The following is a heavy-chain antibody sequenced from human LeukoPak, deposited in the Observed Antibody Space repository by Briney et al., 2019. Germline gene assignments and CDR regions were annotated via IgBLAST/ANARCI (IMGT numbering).Heavy chain of an antibody. CDR1: GGTFSSYA. J-gene: IGHJ4*02. V-gene: IGHV1-69*04. Sequence: SVKVSCKASGGTFSSYAISWVRQAPGQGLEWMGRIIPILGIANYAQKFQGRVTITADKSTSTAYMELSSLRSEDTAVYYCARGGFIAVAGQFDYWGQGTLVTVSS. CDR3: ARGGFIAVAGQFDY. CDR2: IIPILGIA. D-gene: IGHD6-19*01.